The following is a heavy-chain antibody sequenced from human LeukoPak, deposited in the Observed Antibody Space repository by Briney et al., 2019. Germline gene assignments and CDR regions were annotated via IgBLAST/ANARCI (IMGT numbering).Heavy chain of an antibody. CDR3: AKVPYYGSGGYYPYDY. CDR2: ISGSGGST. D-gene: IGHD3-10*01. J-gene: IGHJ4*02. Sequence: GGSLRLSCAASGFTFSSYAMSWVRQAPGKGLEWVSVISGSGGSTYYADSVKGRFTISRDNSKNTLYLQMNSLRAEDTAVYYCAKVPYYGSGGYYPYDYWGQGTLVTVSS. V-gene: IGHV3-23*01. CDR1: GFTFSSYA.